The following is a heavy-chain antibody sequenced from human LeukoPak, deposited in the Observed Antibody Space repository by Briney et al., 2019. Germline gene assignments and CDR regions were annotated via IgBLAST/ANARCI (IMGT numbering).Heavy chain of an antibody. CDR2: IYYSGST. D-gene: IGHD5-18*01. V-gene: IGHV4-30-4*08. J-gene: IGHJ4*02. CDR3: ARTPYSYGYPTFFDY. CDR1: GGSISSYY. Sequence: SETLSLTCTVSGGSISSYYWSWIRQPPGKGLEWIGYIYYSGSTYYNPSLKSRVTISVDTSKNQFSLKLSSVTAADTAVYYCARTPYSYGYPTFFDYWGQGTLVTVSS.